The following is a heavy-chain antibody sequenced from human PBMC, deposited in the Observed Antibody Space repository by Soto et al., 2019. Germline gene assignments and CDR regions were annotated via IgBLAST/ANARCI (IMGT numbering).Heavy chain of an antibody. J-gene: IGHJ6*03. Sequence: QVQLVQSGAEVRKPGASVTVSCRSSGDSFNDYYIHWVRQAPGQGFEWMGWINPNGGVTKYAQKFQGWVSMTRDTSIRTGYMQLSRVRSDDQAVYYCARESGGATATLDYYYFYMDVWGTGTTVTVSS. CDR2: INPNGGVT. CDR3: ARESGGATATLDYYYFYMDV. D-gene: IGHD5-12*01. V-gene: IGHV1-2*04. CDR1: GDSFNDYY.